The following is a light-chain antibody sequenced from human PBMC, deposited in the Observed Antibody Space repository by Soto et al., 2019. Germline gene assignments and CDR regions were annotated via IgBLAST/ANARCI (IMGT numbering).Light chain of an antibody. V-gene: IGLV2-8*01. CDR2: EVS. CDR1: SSDVGGYNY. Sequence: QSALTQPPSASGSPGQSVTISCTGTSSDVGGYNYVSWYQHHPGKAPKLMIYEVSRRPSGVPDRFSGSKSGNTASLTVSGLQGEDEADYYCSSYAGREVVFGGGTQLTVL. J-gene: IGLJ2*01. CDR3: SSYAGREVV.